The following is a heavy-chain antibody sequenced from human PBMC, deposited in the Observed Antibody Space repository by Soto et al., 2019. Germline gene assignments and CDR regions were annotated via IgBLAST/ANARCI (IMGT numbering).Heavy chain of an antibody. CDR2: SSGSGSGGST. V-gene: IGHV3-23*01. Sequence: QPGGSLRLSCAASGFTFTHYGMTWVRQSPGKGLEWVSISSGSGSGGSTNYADSVKGRFTISRDNSKNTLYLQMNSLRVEDTAVYYCAKDRDDYRNYVFDYWGQGTLVTVSS. CDR1: GFTFTHYG. J-gene: IGHJ4*02. D-gene: IGHD4-4*01. CDR3: AKDRDDYRNYVFDY.